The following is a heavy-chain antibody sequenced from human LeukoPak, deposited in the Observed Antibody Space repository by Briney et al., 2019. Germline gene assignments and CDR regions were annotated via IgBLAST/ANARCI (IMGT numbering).Heavy chain of an antibody. CDR2: ISGSGGST. Sequence: GGSLRLSCAASGFTFSSYAMSWVRQAPGKGLEWVSAISGSGGSTYYAYPVKGRFTISRDNSKNTLDLQMNSLRAEDTAVYYCAKVRSGGWELDYWGQGTLVTVSS. D-gene: IGHD1-26*01. CDR3: AKVRSGGWELDY. J-gene: IGHJ4*02. CDR1: GFTFSSYA. V-gene: IGHV3-23*01.